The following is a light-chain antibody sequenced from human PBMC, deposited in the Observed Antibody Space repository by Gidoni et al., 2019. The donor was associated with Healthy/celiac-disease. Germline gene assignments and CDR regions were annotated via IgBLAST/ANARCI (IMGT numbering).Light chain of an antibody. CDR2: GAS. CDR3: QQYGSSPGT. Sequence: EIVLTQSPGTLSLSPGERATLSCRASQSVSSSYLAWYQQKPGQAPRLLIYGASSRATGIPDRFSGSWSGTDFTLTISRLEPEDFAVYYCQQYGSSPGTFXQXTKVEIK. J-gene: IGKJ1*01. CDR1: QSVSSSY. V-gene: IGKV3-20*01.